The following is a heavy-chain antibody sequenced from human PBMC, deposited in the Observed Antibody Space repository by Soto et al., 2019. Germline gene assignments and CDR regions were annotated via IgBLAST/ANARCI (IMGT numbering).Heavy chain of an antibody. J-gene: IGHJ4*02. CDR1: GYTFTSYG. Sequence: ASVKVSCKASGYTFTSYGISWVRQAPGQGLEWMGWISAYNGNTNYAQKLQGRVTMTTDTSTSTAYMELRSLRSDDTAVYYCARNVPTLVDTAMVDYWGQGTLVTVSS. V-gene: IGHV1-18*01. CDR3: ARNVPTLVDTAMVDY. CDR2: ISAYNGNT. D-gene: IGHD5-18*01.